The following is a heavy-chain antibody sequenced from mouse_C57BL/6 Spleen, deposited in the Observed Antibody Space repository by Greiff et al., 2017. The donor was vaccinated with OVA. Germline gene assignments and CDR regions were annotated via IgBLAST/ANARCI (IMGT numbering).Heavy chain of an antibody. D-gene: IGHD1-1*01. J-gene: IGHJ1*03. Sequence: EVQLQQSGAELVRPGASVKLSCTASGFNIKDYYMHWVKQRPEQGLEWIGRIDPEDGDTEYAPKFQGKATMTADTSSNTAYLQLSSLTSEDTAVYYCTTGYYGSSYGYFDVWGTGTTVTVSS. V-gene: IGHV14-1*01. CDR3: TTGYYGSSYGYFDV. CDR1: GFNIKDYY. CDR2: IDPEDGDT.